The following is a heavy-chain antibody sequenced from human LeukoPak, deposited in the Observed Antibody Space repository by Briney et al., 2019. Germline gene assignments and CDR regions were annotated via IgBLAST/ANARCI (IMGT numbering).Heavy chain of an antibody. Sequence: SETLSLTCTVSGGSISSYYWSWIRQPPGKGLEWIGYIYYSGSTNYNPSLKSRVTISVDTSKNQFSLKLSSVTAADTAVYYCARQDPSYLIAFDIWGQGTMVTVSS. CDR1: GGSISSYY. V-gene: IGHV4-59*08. CDR2: IYYSGST. CDR3: ARQDPSYLIAFDI. D-gene: IGHD3-16*01. J-gene: IGHJ3*02.